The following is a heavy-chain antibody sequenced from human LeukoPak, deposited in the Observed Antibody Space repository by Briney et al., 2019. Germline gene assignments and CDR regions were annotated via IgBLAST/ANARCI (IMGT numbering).Heavy chain of an antibody. CDR3: ARLIYNWNARRFDP. J-gene: IGHJ5*02. CDR2: IYYSGST. CDR1: GGSISSYY. Sequence: SETLSLTCTVSGGSISSYYWSWIRQPPGKGLEWIGYIYYSGSTNYNPSLKSRVTISVDTSKNQFSLKLSTVTAADTAVYYCARLIYNWNARRFDPWGQGTLVTVYS. D-gene: IGHD1-1*01. V-gene: IGHV4-59*08.